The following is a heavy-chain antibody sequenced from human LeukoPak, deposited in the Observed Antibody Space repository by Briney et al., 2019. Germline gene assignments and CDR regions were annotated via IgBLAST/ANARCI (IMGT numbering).Heavy chain of an antibody. J-gene: IGHJ5*02. CDR1: GASISSSSYY. CDR2: IYYSGST. Sequence: KPSETLSLTCTVSGASISSSSYYWGWIRQPPGKGLEWIGSIYYSGSTYYNPSLKSRVTISVDTSKNQFSLKLSSVTAADTAVYYCAREAAPPDINWFDPWGQGTLVTVSS. CDR3: AREAAPPDINWFDP. D-gene: IGHD6-13*01. V-gene: IGHV4-39*01.